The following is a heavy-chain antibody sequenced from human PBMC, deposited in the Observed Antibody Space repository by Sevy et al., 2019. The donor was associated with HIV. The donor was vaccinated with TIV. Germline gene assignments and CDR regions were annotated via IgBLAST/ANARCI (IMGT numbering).Heavy chain of an antibody. J-gene: IGHJ4*02. CDR2: ISGSGGRT. D-gene: IGHD2-2*01. CDR3: AKSSAATGGYFDY. CDR1: GFTFSSYA. V-gene: IGHV3-23*01. Sequence: GGSLRLSCAASGFTFSSYAMSWVRQAPGKGLEWVSAISGSGGRTYYADSVKGRFTISRDNSKNTLYLQMNSLRAEDTAVYYCAKSSAATGGYFDYWGQGTLVTVSS.